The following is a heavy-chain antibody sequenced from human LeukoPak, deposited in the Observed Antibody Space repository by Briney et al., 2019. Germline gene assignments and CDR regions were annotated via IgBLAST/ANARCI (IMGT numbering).Heavy chain of an antibody. J-gene: IGHJ4*02. CDR3: AREQRRMIGLDY. V-gene: IGHV1-2*02. D-gene: IGHD3-16*01. CDR1: GYTFTSYD. Sequence: ASVKVSCKASGYTFTSYDINWVRQATGQGLEWMGWINPNSGGTNYAQKFQGRVTMTRDTSISTAYMELSRLRSDDTAVYYCAREQRRMIGLDYWGQGTLVTVSS. CDR2: INPNSGGT.